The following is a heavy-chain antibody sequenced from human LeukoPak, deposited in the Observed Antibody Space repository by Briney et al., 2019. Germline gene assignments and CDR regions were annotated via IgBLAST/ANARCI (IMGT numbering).Heavy chain of an antibody. V-gene: IGHV1-69*04. CDR1: GGTFSSYA. CDR2: IIPILGIA. J-gene: IGHJ6*02. D-gene: IGHD6-13*01. Sequence: ASVKVSCKASGGTFSSYAISWVRQAPGQGLEWMGRIIPILGIANYAQKFQGRVTITADKSTSTAYMELSSLRSEDTAVYYCARGGGIAAAGHYYYYGMDVWGQGTTVTVSS. CDR3: ARGGGIAAAGHYYYYGMDV.